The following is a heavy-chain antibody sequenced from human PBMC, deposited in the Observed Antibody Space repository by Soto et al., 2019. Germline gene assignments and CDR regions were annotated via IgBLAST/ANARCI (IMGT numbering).Heavy chain of an antibody. D-gene: IGHD3-3*01. CDR1: GGPISSGGYY. V-gene: IGHV4-31*03. CDR2: IYYSGST. Sequence: PSETLSLTCTVSGGPISSGGYYWSWIRQHPGKGLEWIGYIYYSGSTYYNPSLKSRVIISVDTSKNQFSLKLSSVTAADTAVYYCARVSYYDFWSGSMGSKYFDYWGQGTLVTVSS. J-gene: IGHJ4*02. CDR3: ARVSYYDFWSGSMGSKYFDY.